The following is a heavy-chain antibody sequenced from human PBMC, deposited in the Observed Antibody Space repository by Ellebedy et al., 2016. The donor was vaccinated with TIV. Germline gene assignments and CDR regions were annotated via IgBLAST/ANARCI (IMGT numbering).Heavy chain of an antibody. D-gene: IGHD2-15*01. CDR1: GFTFSSHA. V-gene: IGHV3-23*01. J-gene: IGHJ5*02. Sequence: GESLKISXAASGFTFSSHAMNWVRQAPGKGLEWVSGVSGSGDNTYYADSVKGRFTISRDNSKNTLNLQMNRLRAEDTAVYYCAKVVKGSLDPWGQGTLVTVSS. CDR2: VSGSGDNT. CDR3: AKVVKGSLDP.